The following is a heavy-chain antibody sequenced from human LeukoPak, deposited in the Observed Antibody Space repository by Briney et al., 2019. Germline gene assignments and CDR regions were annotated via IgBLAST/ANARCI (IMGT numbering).Heavy chain of an antibody. Sequence: GGSLRLSCAASGFTFSSYSMNWVRQAPGKGLEWVSSISSGSTYIYYADSMKGRFTISRDNAKNSLYLQMNGLRAEDTAVYYCARGIAIGAAGTEDYWGQGTLVTVSS. D-gene: IGHD6-13*01. CDR3: ARGIAIGAAGTEDY. CDR1: GFTFSSYS. CDR2: ISSGSTYI. J-gene: IGHJ4*02. V-gene: IGHV3-21*01.